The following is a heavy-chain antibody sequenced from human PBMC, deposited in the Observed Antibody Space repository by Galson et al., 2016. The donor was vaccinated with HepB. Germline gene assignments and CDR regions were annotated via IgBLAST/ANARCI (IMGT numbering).Heavy chain of an antibody. J-gene: IGHJ3*02. V-gene: IGHV5-51*01. D-gene: IGHD3-10*01. CDR3: ARRSSDAFDI. CDR2: ISPGDSDT. CDR1: GYSFTNYW. Sequence: QSGAEVKKPGESLKISCAGSGYSFTNYWIGWVRQMPGKGLEWMGIISPGDSDTRYSPSSQGQANISADKSISAAYLQWHSLKASDTAIYYCARRSSDAFDIWGQGTMVTVSS.